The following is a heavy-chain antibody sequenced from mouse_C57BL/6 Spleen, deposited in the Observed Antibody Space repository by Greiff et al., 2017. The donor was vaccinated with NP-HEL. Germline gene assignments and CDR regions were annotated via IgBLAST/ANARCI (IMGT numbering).Heavy chain of an antibody. V-gene: IGHV1-5*01. CDR2: IYPGNSET. CDR3: TRGYDGYPGYFDY. CDR1: GYTFTSYW. Sequence: VQLQQSGTVLARPGASVKMSCKTSGYTFTSYWMHWVKQRPGQGLEWIGAIYPGNSETIYNQKFKGKAKLTAVTSASTAYMELSSLTNEDSAVYYCTRGYDGYPGYFDYWGQGTTLTVSS. J-gene: IGHJ2*01. D-gene: IGHD2-3*01.